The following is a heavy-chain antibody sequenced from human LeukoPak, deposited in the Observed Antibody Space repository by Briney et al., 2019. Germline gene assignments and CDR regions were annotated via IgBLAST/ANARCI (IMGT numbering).Heavy chain of an antibody. CDR1: GYTFTSYY. CDR2: INPSGGST. CDR3: SRDGGAVDTAMVTQKTHFDY. D-gene: IGHD5-18*01. V-gene: IGHV1-46*01. J-gene: IGHJ4*02. Sequence: ASVTVSCTAYGYTFTSYYMHWVRQPPGQGLEWMGIINPSGGSTSYAQKFQGRGTMTRDTSTSTVYMELSSLRSEDTAVYYRSRDGGAVDTAMVTQKTHFDYWGQGTLVTVSS.